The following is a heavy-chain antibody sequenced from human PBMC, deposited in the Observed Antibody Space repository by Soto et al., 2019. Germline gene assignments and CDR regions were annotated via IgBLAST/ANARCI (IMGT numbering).Heavy chain of an antibody. CDR3: ARSSYSGYSSGHYLDD. CDR2: IYHTGTP. D-gene: IGHD5-12*01. Sequence: PXETLSLPCTVSNGSFGVDDYGWSWLRQSPDKGLEWIADIYHTGTPGYNPSLQSRTSISIDKSMKQFSLSLTSVTAADTAVYYCARSSYSGYSSGHYLDDWGQGRLVTVSS. J-gene: IGHJ4*02. CDR1: NGSFGVDDYG. V-gene: IGHV4-30-4*01.